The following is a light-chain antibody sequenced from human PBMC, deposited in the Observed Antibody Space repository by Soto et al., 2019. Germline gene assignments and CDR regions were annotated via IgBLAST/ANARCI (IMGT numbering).Light chain of an antibody. J-gene: IGKJ1*01. CDR1: QSITTH. CDR3: QQGYSMWT. V-gene: IGKV1-39*01. Sequence: DIQMTQSPSSLSAAVGDMAPISCRASQSITTHLNWYQQKPGRAPKLLIYAASTLQSGVPSRFSGSGSGTDFTLTIGSLQPEDSATYYCQQGYSMWTFGQGTKV. CDR2: AAS.